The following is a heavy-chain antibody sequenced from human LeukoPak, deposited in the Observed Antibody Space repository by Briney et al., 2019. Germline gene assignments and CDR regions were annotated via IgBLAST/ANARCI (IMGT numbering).Heavy chain of an antibody. V-gene: IGHV4-34*01. CDR1: GGSFSGYY. J-gene: IGHJ4*02. Sequence: PSETLSLTCAVYGGSFSGYYWSWIRQPPGKGLEWIGEINHSGSTNYNPSLKSRVTISVDTSKNQFSLKLSSVTAADTAVYYCARSVLRYFDWSPGYFDYWGQGTLVTVSS. CDR3: ARSVLRYFDWSPGYFDY. CDR2: INHSGST. D-gene: IGHD3-9*01.